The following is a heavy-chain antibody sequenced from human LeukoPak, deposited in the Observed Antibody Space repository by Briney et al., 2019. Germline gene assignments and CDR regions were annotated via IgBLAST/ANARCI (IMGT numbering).Heavy chain of an antibody. CDR3: ARAYYESSAYRHAVYFDY. CDR2: INRNDDST. J-gene: IGHJ4*02. Sequence: GASVKVSCKASGYTFNSSYMHWVRQAPGQGLEWMGIINRNDDSTRYAQKFQGRVTMTKDTSTNTVYMHLSSLSSDDTAVYYCARAYYESSAYRHAVYFDYWGQGTLVTVSS. CDR1: GYTFNSSY. V-gene: IGHV1-46*02. D-gene: IGHD3-22*01.